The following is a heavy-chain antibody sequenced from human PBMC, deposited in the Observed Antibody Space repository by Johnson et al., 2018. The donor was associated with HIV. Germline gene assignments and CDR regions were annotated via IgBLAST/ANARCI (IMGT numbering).Heavy chain of an antibody. V-gene: IGHV3-30*02. CDR2: IRYDGSNK. CDR1: GFTFSSYG. J-gene: IGHJ3*02. CDR3: AKDKGGWADVAFDI. D-gene: IGHD3-16*01. Sequence: QVQLVESGGGVVQPGGSLRLSCAASGFTFSSYGMHWVRQAPGKGLEWVAFIRYDGSNKYYADSVKGRFTISRDNSKNTLYLQMNSLRAEDTAVYYCAKDKGGWADVAFDIWGQGTMVTVSS.